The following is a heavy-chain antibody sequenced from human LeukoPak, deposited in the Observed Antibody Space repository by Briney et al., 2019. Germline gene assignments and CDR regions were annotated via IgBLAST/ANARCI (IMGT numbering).Heavy chain of an antibody. J-gene: IGHJ4*02. Sequence: SETLSLTCTVSGGSISSSSYYWGWIRQPPGKGLEWIGSIYYSGSTYYNPSLKSRVTISADTSKNQFSLKLSSVTAADTAVYYCASREAAAGTHDYWGQGTLVTVSS. CDR2: IYYSGST. D-gene: IGHD6-13*01. CDR1: GGSISSSSYY. V-gene: IGHV4-39*01. CDR3: ASREAAAGTHDY.